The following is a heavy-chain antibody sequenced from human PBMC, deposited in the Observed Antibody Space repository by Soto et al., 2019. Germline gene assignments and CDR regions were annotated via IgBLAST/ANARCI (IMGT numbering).Heavy chain of an antibody. Sequence: EVQLLESGGGLVQPGGSLRLSCAASEFTFSNYAMSWVRQAPGKGLEWVSAISYGGGTTYYADSVKGRFTISRDNSKNTISLQMNSLRAEDTAVYYCAKNPGYYYDSTGYHFDYWGQGTLVTVSS. CDR2: ISYGGGTT. CDR1: EFTFSNYA. D-gene: IGHD3-22*01. CDR3: AKNPGYYYDSTGYHFDY. J-gene: IGHJ4*02. V-gene: IGHV3-23*01.